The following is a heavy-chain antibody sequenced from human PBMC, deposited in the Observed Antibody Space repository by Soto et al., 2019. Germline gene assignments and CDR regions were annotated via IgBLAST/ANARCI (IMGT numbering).Heavy chain of an antibody. D-gene: IGHD3-22*01. J-gene: IGHJ4*02. V-gene: IGHV4-30-2*01. Sequence: QLQLQESGSGLVKPSQTLSLTCAVSGGSISSGGYSWSWIRQPPGKGLEWIGYIYHSGSTYYNPSLKSRVTISVDRSKNQFSLKLSSVTAADTAVYYCARGGVYDISGYSLDYWGQGTLVTVSS. CDR1: GGSISSGGYS. CDR3: ARGGVYDISGYSLDY. CDR2: IYHSGST.